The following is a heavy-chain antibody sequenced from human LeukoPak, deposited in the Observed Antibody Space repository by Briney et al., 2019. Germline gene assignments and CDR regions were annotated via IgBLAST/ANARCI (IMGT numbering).Heavy chain of an antibody. J-gene: IGHJ4*02. Sequence: PSESLSLTCAVSVGSISSGCYSWSWIRQPPGKGLQWIGYVYHSGNTYYNPSLKSRVTISVDRSKNQFSLKLSSVTAADTAVYYCAARGFSYGFDYWGQGTLVTVSS. V-gene: IGHV4-30-2*01. D-gene: IGHD5-18*01. CDR3: AARGFSYGFDY. CDR1: VGSISSGCYS. CDR2: VYHSGNT.